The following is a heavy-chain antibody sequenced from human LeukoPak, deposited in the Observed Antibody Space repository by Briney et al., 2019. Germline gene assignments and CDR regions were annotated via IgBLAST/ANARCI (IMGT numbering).Heavy chain of an antibody. CDR1: GFTFSGYG. V-gene: IGHV3-33*01. CDR2: IWSDGSNK. J-gene: IGHJ4*02. CDR3: VRGYYAGRGHHFEY. Sequence: GGSLRLSCATSGFTFSGYGMHWDRQAPGKGLEWVTVIWSDGSNKYYADSVKGGFTISRDNSKNTLYLQMNSLRAEDTAVYYCVRGYYAGRGHHFEYWGQGTLVTVSS. D-gene: IGHD3-10*01.